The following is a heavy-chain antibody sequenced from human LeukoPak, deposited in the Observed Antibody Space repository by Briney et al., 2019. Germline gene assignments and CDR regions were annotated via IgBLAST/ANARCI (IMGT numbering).Heavy chain of an antibody. CDR3: ARHNRDTMVRGDHRLGFDY. Sequence: PSGTLSLTCAVSGGSISSSNWWSWVRQPPGKGLEWIGEIYHSGSTYYNPSLKSRVTISVDTSKNQFSLKLSSVTAADTAVYYCARHNRDTMVRGDHRLGFDYWGQGTLVTVSS. V-gene: IGHV4-4*02. CDR2: IYHSGST. J-gene: IGHJ4*02. D-gene: IGHD3-10*01. CDR1: GGSISSSNW.